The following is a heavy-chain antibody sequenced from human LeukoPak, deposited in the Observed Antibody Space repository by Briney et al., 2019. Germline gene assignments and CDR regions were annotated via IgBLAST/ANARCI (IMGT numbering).Heavy chain of an antibody. Sequence: GGSLRLSCAASGFTFDDHVMQWVRQAPGKGLQWVSLIRGDGGSKYYSESVQGRFTISRDNSKNFLYLQMNSLRPEDTGFYYCARDMRVGPTIPVAALNDYWGQGTLVTVSS. CDR3: ARDMRVGPTIPVAALNDY. CDR1: GFTFDDHV. CDR2: IRGDGGSK. J-gene: IGHJ4*02. D-gene: IGHD6-19*01. V-gene: IGHV3-43*02.